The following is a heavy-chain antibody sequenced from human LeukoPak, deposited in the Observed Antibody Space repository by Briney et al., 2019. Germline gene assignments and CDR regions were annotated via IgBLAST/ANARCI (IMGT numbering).Heavy chain of an antibody. CDR2: ITPNSGDT. CDR1: GYTFTGYY. CDR3: ARCIGLVASGSYYFDY. Sequence: ASVKVSCKASGYTFTGYYMHWVRQAPGQGLEWMGWITPNSGDTKYVQKFQGRVTMTRDTSISAAYMEVSRLRSDDTAVYYCARCIGLVASGSYYFDYWGQGTLVTVSS. V-gene: IGHV1-2*02. J-gene: IGHJ4*02. D-gene: IGHD1-26*01.